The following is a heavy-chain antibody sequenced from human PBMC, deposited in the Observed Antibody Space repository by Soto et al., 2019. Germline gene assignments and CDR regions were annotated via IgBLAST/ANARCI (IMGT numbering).Heavy chain of an antibody. CDR1: GYTFTSYA. CDR2: INAGNGNT. D-gene: IGHD3-10*01. J-gene: IGHJ6*03. CDR3: ARREGTYYYMDV. Sequence: ASVKVSCKASGYTFTSYAMHWVRQAPGQRLEWMGWINAGNGNTKYSQKFQGRVTITRDTSASTAYMELSSLRSEDTAVYYCARREGTYYYMDVWGKGTTVTVSS. V-gene: IGHV1-3*01.